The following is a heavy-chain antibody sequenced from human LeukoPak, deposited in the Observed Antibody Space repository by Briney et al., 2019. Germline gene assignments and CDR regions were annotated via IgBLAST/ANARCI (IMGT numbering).Heavy chain of an antibody. V-gene: IGHV4-39*01. D-gene: IGHD3-16*01. J-gene: IGHJ6*03. Sequence: SETLSLTCSVSGGSISNPNKYWGWIRQPPGKGLEWIGGISYSGNTYYNPSLKTPVTISVDTSENQFSLRLSSVTAADTAVYYCARLSYYDYDYHYYYYMDLWGKGTTVTVS. CDR2: ISYSGNT. CDR1: GGSISNPNKY. CDR3: ARLSYYDYDYHYYYYMDL.